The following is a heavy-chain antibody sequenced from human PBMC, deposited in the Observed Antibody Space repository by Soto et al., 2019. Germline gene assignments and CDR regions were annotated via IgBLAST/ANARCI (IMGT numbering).Heavy chain of an antibody. J-gene: IGHJ4*02. D-gene: IGHD6-19*01. Sequence: ASVKVPCKASGYTFTSYGISWVRQAPGQGLEWMGWISAYNGNTNYAQKLQGRVTMTTDTSTSTAYMELRSLRSDDTAVYYCARDRGVAVAGAFDYWGQGTLVTVSS. V-gene: IGHV1-18*01. CDR2: ISAYNGNT. CDR3: ARDRGVAVAGAFDY. CDR1: GYTFTSYG.